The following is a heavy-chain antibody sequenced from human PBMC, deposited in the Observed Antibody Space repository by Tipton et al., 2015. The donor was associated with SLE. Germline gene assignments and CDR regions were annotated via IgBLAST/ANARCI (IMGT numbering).Heavy chain of an antibody. CDR2: ITGSGINT. CDR3: ARGTSPGAGRYAFDM. CDR1: GFTFTDYG. D-gene: IGHD2-2*01. J-gene: IGHJ3*02. Sequence: VQLVQSGGGLVQPGGSLRLSCTVSGFTFTDYGMNWVRQAPGKGLEWVSGITGSGINTYYADSVKGRFTISRDNSKNTLYLQMNRQRADDTAVYYCARGTSPGAGRYAFDMWGQGTMVTVSS. V-gene: IGHV3-23*04.